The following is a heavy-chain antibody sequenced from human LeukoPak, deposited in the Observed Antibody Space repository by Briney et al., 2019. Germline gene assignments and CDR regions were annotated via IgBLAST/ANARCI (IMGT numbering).Heavy chain of an antibody. CDR3: ACFNDSSGAY. Sequence: SETLSLTCAVYGGSFSGYYWSWIRQPPGKGLEWIGEINHSGSTNYNPSLKSRVTISVDTSKNQFSLKLSSVTAADTAVYYCACFNDSSGAYWGQGTLVTVSS. CDR1: GGSFSGYY. D-gene: IGHD6-19*01. CDR2: INHSGST. J-gene: IGHJ4*02. V-gene: IGHV4-34*01.